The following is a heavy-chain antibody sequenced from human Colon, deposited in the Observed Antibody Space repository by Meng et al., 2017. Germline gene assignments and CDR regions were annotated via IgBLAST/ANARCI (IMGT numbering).Heavy chain of an antibody. D-gene: IGHD1-26*01. CDR1: EYAFTIYD. CDR2: MHPNSGNT. Sequence: QVQLVQSGSEVKKPGASVKVSCKASEYAFTIYDINWVLQATGQGLEWMGWMHPNSGNTGYAQKFQGRVTMTRNTAISTAYMELSRLRSEDTAVYYCARVEVGITSGDYWGQGTLVTVSS. V-gene: IGHV1-8*01. CDR3: ARVEVGITSGDY. J-gene: IGHJ4*02.